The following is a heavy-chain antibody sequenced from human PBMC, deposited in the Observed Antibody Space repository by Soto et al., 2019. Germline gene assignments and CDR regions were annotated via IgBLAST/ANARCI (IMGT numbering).Heavy chain of an antibody. CDR1: GGSISSGDYY. J-gene: IGHJ6*02. D-gene: IGHD3-3*01. Sequence: KTSETLSLTCTVSGGSISSGDYYWSWIRQPPGKGLEWIGYIYYSGSTYYNPSLKSRVTISVDTSKNQFSLKLSSVTAADTAVYYCARGEGYYDFWSGSMDVSGQGTTVTVSS. CDR3: ARGEGYYDFWSGSMDV. V-gene: IGHV4-30-4*01. CDR2: IYYSGST.